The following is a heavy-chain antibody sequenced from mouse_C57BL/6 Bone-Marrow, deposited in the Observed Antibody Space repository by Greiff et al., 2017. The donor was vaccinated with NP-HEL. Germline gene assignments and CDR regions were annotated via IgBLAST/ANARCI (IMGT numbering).Heavy chain of an antibody. CDR3: SYYHYWYFDV. CDR2: IDPEDGDT. CDR1: GFNIKDYY. Sequence: EVQLQQSGAELVRPGASVKLSCTASGFNIKDYYMHWVKQRPEQGLEWIGRIDPEDGDTEYAPKFQGKATMTADTSSNTAYLQLSSLTSEDTAVYYCSYYHYWYFDVWGTGTTVTVSS. V-gene: IGHV14-1*01. J-gene: IGHJ1*03. D-gene: IGHD1-1*01.